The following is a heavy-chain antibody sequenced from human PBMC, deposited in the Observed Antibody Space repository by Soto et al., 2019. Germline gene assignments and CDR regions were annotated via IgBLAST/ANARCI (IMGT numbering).Heavy chain of an antibody. CDR2: TIPLFSTS. D-gene: IGHD2-15*01. J-gene: IGHJ6*02. CDR3: ARAEGRPYYYSGMDV. Sequence: QEQLVQSGPEVKKPGSSVTVSCKASAGTFNNYAICWVRQAPGQGLEWMGGTIPLFSTSSYAQKFQGRVTITADKSTSTVYMEMRNPKSEDTALYYCARAEGRPYYYSGMDVWGQGTTVTVS. V-gene: IGHV1-69*06. CDR1: AGTFNNYA.